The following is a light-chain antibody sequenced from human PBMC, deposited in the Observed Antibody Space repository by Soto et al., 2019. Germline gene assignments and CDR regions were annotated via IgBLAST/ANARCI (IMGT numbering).Light chain of an antibody. V-gene: IGKV3-20*01. Sequence: EIVLTQSPGTLSLSPGERGTLSCRASQSVSSSYPAWYQQKPGQAPRLLIYGASSRATGIPDRFSGSGSGTDFTLTISRLEPEDFAVYYCQQYGSSRWTFGQGTKVDIK. CDR2: GAS. CDR3: QQYGSSRWT. CDR1: QSVSSSY. J-gene: IGKJ1*01.